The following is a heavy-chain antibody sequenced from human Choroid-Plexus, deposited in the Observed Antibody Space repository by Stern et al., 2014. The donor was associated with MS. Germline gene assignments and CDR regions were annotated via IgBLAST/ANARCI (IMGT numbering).Heavy chain of an antibody. J-gene: IGHJ5*02. CDR3: AKDRQYLTYFFDH. Sequence: VQLVESGGGVVQPGRPLRLSCVASGFTFGSCAMHWVRQAPGKGLEWVAGLSYDGSNKYYAGSVKGRFTISRDNSQNTLYMQMSSLRPEDTAVYYCAKDRQYLTYFFDHWGQGSLVTVSS. D-gene: IGHD2/OR15-2a*01. CDR2: LSYDGSNK. CDR1: GFTFGSCA. V-gene: IGHV3-30*18.